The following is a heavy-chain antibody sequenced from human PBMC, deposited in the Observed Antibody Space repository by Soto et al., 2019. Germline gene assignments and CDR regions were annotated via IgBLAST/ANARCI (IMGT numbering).Heavy chain of an antibody. J-gene: IGHJ4*02. CDR1: GGSISSYY. V-gene: IGHV4-59*01. D-gene: IGHD4-17*01. CDR3: ARGPSYSDSYFDH. CDR2: IYYDGST. Sequence: SETLSLTCTVSGGSISSYYWSWIRQPPGKGLEWIGYIYYDGSTSYNPSLRSRVTISVDTSKNTVYLQMNSLRLEDTAVYYCARGPSYSDSYFDHWGQGTLVTVSS.